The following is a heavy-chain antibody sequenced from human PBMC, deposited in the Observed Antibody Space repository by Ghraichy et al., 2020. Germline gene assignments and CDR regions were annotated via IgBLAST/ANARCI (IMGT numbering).Heavy chain of an antibody. CDR2: IRYDGSNK. CDR3: AKASLIVDIVYYGSPYGMDV. Sequence: GGSLRLSCAASGFTFSSYGMHWVRQAPGKGLEWVAFIRYDGSNKYYADSVKGRFTISRDNSKNTLYLQMNSLRAEDTAVYYCAKASLIVDIVYYGSPYGMDVWGQGTTVTVSS. CDR1: GFTFSSYG. D-gene: IGHD3-10*01. J-gene: IGHJ6*02. V-gene: IGHV3-30*02.